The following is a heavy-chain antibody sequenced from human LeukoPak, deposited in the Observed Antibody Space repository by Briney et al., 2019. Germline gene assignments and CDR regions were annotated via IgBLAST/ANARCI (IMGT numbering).Heavy chain of an antibody. Sequence: GGSLRLSCAASGFTVSSNYMSWVRQAPGKGLEWVSVIYSGGSTYYADSVKGRFTISRDNSKKTLYLQMNSLRAEDTAVYYCARDSSGWYRGYFDYWGQGTLVTVSS. CDR2: IYSGGST. V-gene: IGHV3-53*01. D-gene: IGHD6-19*01. CDR3: ARDSSGWYRGYFDY. J-gene: IGHJ4*02. CDR1: GFTVSSNY.